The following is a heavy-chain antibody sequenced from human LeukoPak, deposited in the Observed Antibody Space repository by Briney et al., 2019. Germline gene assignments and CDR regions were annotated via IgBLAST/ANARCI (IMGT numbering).Heavy chain of an antibody. CDR1: GGSISSYY. CDR2: IYYSGST. J-gene: IGHJ4*02. D-gene: IGHD3-22*01. V-gene: IGHV4-59*01. CDR3: ARATTRDYYDSSGYYYFDY. Sequence: SETLSLTCTVSGGSISSYYWSWIRQPPGKGLEWIGYIYYSGSTNYNPSLKSRVTISVDTSKNQFSLKLSSVTAADTAVYYCARATTRDYYDSSGYYYFDYWGQGTLVTVSS.